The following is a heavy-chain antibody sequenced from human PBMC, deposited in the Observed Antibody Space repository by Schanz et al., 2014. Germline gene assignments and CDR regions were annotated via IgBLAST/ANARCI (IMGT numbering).Heavy chain of an antibody. D-gene: IGHD6-13*01. Sequence: VHLVESGGGVVQPGRSLRLSCAASGFTFSAYWMAWVRQAPGKGLEWVAAINQAASVQYYVDSVKGRFTISRDDAKNSHYLQMNSLRVEDTAVFYCVKIGYTHWSLDDWGQGILVTVSS. J-gene: IGHJ4*02. CDR2: INQAASVQ. CDR3: VKIGYTHWSLDD. CDR1: GFTFSAYW. V-gene: IGHV3-7*01.